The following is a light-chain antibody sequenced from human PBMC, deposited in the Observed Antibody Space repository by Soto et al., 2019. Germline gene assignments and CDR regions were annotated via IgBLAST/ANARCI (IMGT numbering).Light chain of an antibody. CDR1: SSIGRN. CDR2: GAS. Sequence: ERVMTQSPATLSVFPGERATLSCRASSSIGRNLAWYQQKPGQTPRLLIYGASTRAAGVPTRFSGSGSRTEFTLTITSLQAEDFAVYYCQTSNNWPVLTFGVGNKIEIK. CDR3: QTSNNWPVLT. J-gene: IGKJ4*01. V-gene: IGKV3-15*01.